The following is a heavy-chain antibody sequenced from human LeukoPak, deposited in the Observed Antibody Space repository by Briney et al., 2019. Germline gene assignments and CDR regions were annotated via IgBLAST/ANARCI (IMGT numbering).Heavy chain of an antibody. CDR2: ISYDGSNK. D-gene: IGHD3-22*01. V-gene: IGHV3-30*04. J-gene: IGHJ4*02. CDR1: GFTFSSYA. Sequence: PGRSLRLSCAASGFTFSSYAMHWVRQAPGKGLEWVAVISYDGSNKYYADSVKGRFTISRDNSKNTLYLQMNSLRAEDTAVYYCARDPSMIVVAKQYYFDYWGQGTLVTVSS. CDR3: ARDPSMIVVAKQYYFDY.